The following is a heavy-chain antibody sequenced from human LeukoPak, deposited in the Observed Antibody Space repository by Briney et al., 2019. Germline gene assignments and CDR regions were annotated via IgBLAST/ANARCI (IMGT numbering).Heavy chain of an antibody. CDR3: ARRRVTVVRGVDITSYYFDY. J-gene: IGHJ4*02. CDR2: INWNGGNT. CDR1: GFTFDEYG. Sequence: GGSLRLSCAASGFTFDEYGMSWVRQAPGKGLEWVSGINWNGGNTVYADSVKGRFTISRDNAKNSLYVQMNSLRAEDTALYYCARRRVTVVRGVDITSYYFDYWGLGTLVTVSS. D-gene: IGHD3-10*01. V-gene: IGHV3-20*04.